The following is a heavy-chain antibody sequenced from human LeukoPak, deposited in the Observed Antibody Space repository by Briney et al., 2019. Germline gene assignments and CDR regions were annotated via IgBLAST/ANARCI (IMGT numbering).Heavy chain of an antibody. CDR2: INPISGGT. CDR1: GYTFTGYY. V-gene: IGHV1-2*02. CDR3: ARRPGYSSSWSYYYYGMDV. Sequence: ASVKVSCKASGYTFTGYYMHWVRQAPGQGLEWMGWINPISGGTNYAQKFQGRVTMTRDTSISTAYMELSRLRSDDTAVYYCARRPGYSSSWSYYYYGMDVWGQGSTVTVSS. J-gene: IGHJ6*02. D-gene: IGHD6-13*01.